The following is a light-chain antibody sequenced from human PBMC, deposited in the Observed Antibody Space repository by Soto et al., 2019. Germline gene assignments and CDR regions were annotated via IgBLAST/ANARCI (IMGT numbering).Light chain of an antibody. CDR2: AAA. CDR1: QSISNY. J-gene: IGKJ1*01. V-gene: IGKV1-39*01. Sequence: DIQMTQSPSSLSASVGDRVTITCRASQSISNYLNWYQQKPGKAPNLLIYAAASMQSGVPSSLNGSGSETDFTLTIRSLEPNDSSTYYCQQSFRPLWTFGQGTKVEF. CDR3: QQSFRPLWT.